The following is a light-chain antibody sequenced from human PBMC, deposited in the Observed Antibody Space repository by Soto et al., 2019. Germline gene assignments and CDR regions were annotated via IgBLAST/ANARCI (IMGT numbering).Light chain of an antibody. V-gene: IGLV1-40*01. CDR1: SSNIGAGYD. CDR3: QSYDSSLSGSGV. CDR2: GNS. Sequence: QPVLTQPPSVSGAPGQRVTISCTGSSSNIGAGYDVHWYQQLPGTAPKLLIYGNSNRPSGVPDRFSGSKSGTSASLAITGLQAADAADYYCQSYDSSLSGSGVFGGGTKLTVL. J-gene: IGLJ3*02.